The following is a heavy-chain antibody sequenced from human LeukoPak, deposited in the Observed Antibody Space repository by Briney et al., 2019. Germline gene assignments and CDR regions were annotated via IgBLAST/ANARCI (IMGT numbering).Heavy chain of an antibody. J-gene: IGHJ4*02. Sequence: SETLSLTGTVSGGSISSGDYYWSWIRQPPGKGLEWIGYIYYSGSTYYNPSLKSRVTISVDTSKNQFSLKLSSVTAADTAVYYCARVTYYYGSGSYYYYWGQGTLVTVSS. D-gene: IGHD3-10*01. V-gene: IGHV4-30-4*08. CDR2: IYYSGST. CDR3: ARVTYYYGSGSYYYY. CDR1: GGSISSGDYY.